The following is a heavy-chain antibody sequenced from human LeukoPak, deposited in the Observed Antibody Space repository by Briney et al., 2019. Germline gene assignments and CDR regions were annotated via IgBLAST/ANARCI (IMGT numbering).Heavy chain of an antibody. Sequence: SETLSLTCTVSGGSISSSSYYWGWIRQPPGKGLEWIGSIYYSGSTYYNPSLKSRVTISVDTSKNQFSLKLSSVTAAGTAVYYCARGLPEYHDSSGYSHNWFDPWGQGTLVTVSS. CDR1: GGSISSSSYY. D-gene: IGHD3-22*01. V-gene: IGHV4-39*07. CDR2: IYYSGST. J-gene: IGHJ5*02. CDR3: ARGLPEYHDSSGYSHNWFDP.